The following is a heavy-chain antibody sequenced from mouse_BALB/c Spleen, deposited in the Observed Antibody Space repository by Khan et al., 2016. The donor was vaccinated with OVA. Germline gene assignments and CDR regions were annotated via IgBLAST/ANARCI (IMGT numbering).Heavy chain of an antibody. D-gene: IGHD1-1*01. CDR1: GFTFSSFG. CDR3: ARGSWAWFAY. J-gene: IGHJ3*01. CDR2: ISSDSITL. V-gene: IGHV5-17*02. Sequence: EVQGVESGGGLVQPGGSRKLSCAASGFTFSSFGMHWVRQAPEKGLEWVAYISSDSITLYYADTVKGRVTISRDNPRNTLFLQMTSLRSEDTAIYYCARGSWAWFAYWGQGTLVTVSA.